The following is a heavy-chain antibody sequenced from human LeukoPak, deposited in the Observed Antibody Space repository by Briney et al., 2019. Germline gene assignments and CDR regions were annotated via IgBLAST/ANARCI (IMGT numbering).Heavy chain of an antibody. CDR1: GGSISSGSYY. CDR2: IYYSGST. CDR3: ARHALRGWLQSSGAFDI. D-gene: IGHD5-24*01. Sequence: SETLSLTCTVSGGSISSGSYYWSWIRQPPGKGLEWIGYIYYSGSTNYNPSLKSRVTISVDTSKNQFSLKLSSVTAADTAVYYCARHALRGWLQSSGAFDIWGQGTMVTVSS. V-gene: IGHV4-61*01. J-gene: IGHJ3*02.